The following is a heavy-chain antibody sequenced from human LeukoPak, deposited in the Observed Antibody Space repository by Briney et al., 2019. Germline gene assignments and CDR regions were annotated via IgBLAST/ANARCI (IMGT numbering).Heavy chain of an antibody. J-gene: IGHJ4*02. V-gene: IGHV3-30*02. CDR1: GFTFSSYG. CDR2: IWYDGSNK. Sequence: GGSLRLSCAASGFTFSSYGMHWVRQAPGKGLEWVAVIWYDGSNKYYADSVKGRFTISRDNSKNTLYLQMNSLRAEDTAVYFCAKGRVNYGSGSYPNDYWGQGTLVTVSS. D-gene: IGHD3-10*01. CDR3: AKGRVNYGSGSYPNDY.